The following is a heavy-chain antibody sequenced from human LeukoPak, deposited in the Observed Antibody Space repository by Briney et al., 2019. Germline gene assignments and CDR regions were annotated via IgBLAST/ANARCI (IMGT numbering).Heavy chain of an antibody. CDR3: ARIAAAGTPDFDY. Sequence: SETLSLTCTVSGGSISSSSYYWGWLRQPPGKGLEWVGSIYYSGSTYYNPSLKSRVTISVDTSKNQFSLKLSSVTAADTAVYYCARIAAAGTPDFDYWGQGTLVTVSS. V-gene: IGHV4-39*01. CDR1: GGSISSSSYY. D-gene: IGHD6-13*01. J-gene: IGHJ4*02. CDR2: IYYSGST.